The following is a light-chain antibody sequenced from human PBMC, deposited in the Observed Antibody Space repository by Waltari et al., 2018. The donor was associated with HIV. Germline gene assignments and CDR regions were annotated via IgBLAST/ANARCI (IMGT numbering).Light chain of an antibody. J-gene: IGLJ2*01. CDR1: SSDVGRYNY. CDR2: EVT. CDR3: SSYAGSNKLV. Sequence: QSALTQPPSASGSPGQSVTISCTGTSSDVGRYNYVSWYQQHPGNAPKRIIYEVTERPSGVPDRFSGSKSGNTASLTVSGLQAEDEADYYCSSYAGSNKLVFGGGTKLTVV. V-gene: IGLV2-8*01.